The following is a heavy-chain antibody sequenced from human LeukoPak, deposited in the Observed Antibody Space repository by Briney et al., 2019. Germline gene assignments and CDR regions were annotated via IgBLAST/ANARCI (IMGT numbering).Heavy chain of an antibody. V-gene: IGHV3-7*01. CDR3: ARDRYNWNDPLDY. D-gene: IGHD1-1*01. CDR1: GFTFSSYW. Sequence: PGGSLRLCCAASGFTFSSYWMSWGRQAPGKGLEWVANIKQDGSEKYYVDSVKGRFTISRDNAKNSLYLQMNSLSVEDTAVYYCARDRYNWNDPLDYWGQGNLVTVSS. J-gene: IGHJ4*02. CDR2: IKQDGSEK.